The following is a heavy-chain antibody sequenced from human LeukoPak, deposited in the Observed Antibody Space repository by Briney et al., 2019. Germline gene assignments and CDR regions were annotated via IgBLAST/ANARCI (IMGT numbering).Heavy chain of an antibody. D-gene: IGHD2-8*01. V-gene: IGHV3-48*02. Sequence: GGSLRLSCAASGFTFSINTMTWVRQAPGKGLEWVSYISDSSSTIYYADSVKGRFTISRDNAKNSLYLRMNSLRDEDTAIYYCARDMLHGYFDYWGQGTLVTVSS. CDR3: ARDMLHGYFDY. CDR2: ISDSSSTI. J-gene: IGHJ4*02. CDR1: GFTFSINT.